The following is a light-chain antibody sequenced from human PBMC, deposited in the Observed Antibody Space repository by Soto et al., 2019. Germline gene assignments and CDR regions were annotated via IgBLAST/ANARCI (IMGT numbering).Light chain of an antibody. CDR2: EVS. CDR1: SSDVGGSNY. V-gene: IGLV2-14*01. CDR3: SSYTRSSTYV. J-gene: IGLJ1*01. Sequence: QSVLTQPASVSGSPGQSITISCTGTSSDVGGSNYVSWYQQHPGKAPKLMIYEVSNRPSGVSNRFSGSKSGNTASLTISGLQAEDEADYYCSSYTRSSTYVFGTGTQLTVL.